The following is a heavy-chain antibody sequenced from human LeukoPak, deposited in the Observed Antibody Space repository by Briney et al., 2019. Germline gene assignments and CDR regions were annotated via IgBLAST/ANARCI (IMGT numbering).Heavy chain of an antibody. D-gene: IGHD6-19*01. V-gene: IGHV1-69*06. J-gene: IGHJ4*02. Sequence: APVKVSCKASGGTFSSYAISWVRQAPGQGLEWMGGIIPIFGTANYAQKFQGRVTITADKSSSTAYMELSSQRSEHTAVYYCARARYRSGWDYYFDYWGQGTLVTVSS. CDR3: ARARYRSGWDYYFDY. CDR2: IIPIFGTA. CDR1: GGTFSSYA.